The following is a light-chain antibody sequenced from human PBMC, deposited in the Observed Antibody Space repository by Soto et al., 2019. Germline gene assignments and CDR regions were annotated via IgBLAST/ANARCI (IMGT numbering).Light chain of an antibody. Sequence: IVMTQSPATLSVSPGERATLSCRASRSVSSKLAWYQQKPGQAPRLLIYGASTRATGIPARFSGSGSGTDFTLTISRLEPEDFAVYYCQQYGSSPYTFAQGTKVDIK. CDR1: RSVSSK. V-gene: IGKV3-15*01. J-gene: IGKJ2*01. CDR2: GAS. CDR3: QQYGSSPYT.